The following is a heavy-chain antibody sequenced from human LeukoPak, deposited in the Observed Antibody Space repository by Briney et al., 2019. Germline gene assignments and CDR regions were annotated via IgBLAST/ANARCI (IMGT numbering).Heavy chain of an antibody. CDR1: GFTFRTFG. CDR2: ITSSSSTI. Sequence: GGSLRLSCAASGFTFRTFGMNWVRQAPGKGLEWISYITSSSSTIYDADSVKGRFTISRDNAKNSLYLQMNSLRAEDTAVYYCARDPYSGGYGDYYYYYMDLWGQGTTVTISS. V-gene: IGHV3-48*04. D-gene: IGHD1-26*01. CDR3: ARDPYSGGYGDYYYYYMDL. J-gene: IGHJ6*03.